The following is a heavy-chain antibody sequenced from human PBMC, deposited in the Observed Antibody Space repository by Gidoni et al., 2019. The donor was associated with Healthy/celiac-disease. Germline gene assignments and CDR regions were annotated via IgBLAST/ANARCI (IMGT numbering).Heavy chain of an antibody. D-gene: IGHD1-26*01. CDR3: ARGPSRTYSGSYRGYYYYMDV. J-gene: IGHJ6*03. Sequence: QVQLQQWGAGLLKPSETLSLTCAVYGGSFSGYYWSWIRQPPGKGLEWIGEINHSGSTNYNPSLKSRVTISVDTSKNQFSLKLSSVTAADTAVYYCARGPSRTYSGSYRGYYYYMDVWGKGTTVTVSS. CDR1: GGSFSGYY. V-gene: IGHV4-34*01. CDR2: INHSGST.